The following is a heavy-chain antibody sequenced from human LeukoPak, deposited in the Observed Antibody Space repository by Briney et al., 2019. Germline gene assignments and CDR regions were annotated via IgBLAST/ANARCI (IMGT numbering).Heavy chain of an antibody. CDR1: GYAITSGGFS. CDR2: IYDRGPA. J-gene: IGHJ5*01. V-gene: IGHV4-30-2*06. D-gene: IGHD3-10*01. CDR3: ARSRQASGLFNS. Sequence: SETLSLTCTVSGYAITSGGFSWNWIRQSPGKGLEWIGCIYDRGPAYYNPSLKSRFTISVDRPKNQFFLDVTSLTAADTAVYFCARSRQASGLFNSWGQGTLVVVSS.